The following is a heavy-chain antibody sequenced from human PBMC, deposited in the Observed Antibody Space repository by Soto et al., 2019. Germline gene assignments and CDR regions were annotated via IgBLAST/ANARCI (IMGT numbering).Heavy chain of an antibody. V-gene: IGHV3-33*01. CDR1: EGIFHGYG. D-gene: IGHD1-7*01. CDR2: IRFDGSNE. CDR3: ARDGIGGTFFRGYLDY. J-gene: IGHJ4*02. Sequence: QEQLVESGGGVVQPGTSLRLSCAVPEGIFHGYGMHWVRQAPGKGLEWVAIIRFDGSNEEYADSVKGRFTISRDNSKNTLYLQMNTLGAEDTAVYYCARDGIGGTFFRGYLDYWGRGTVVTVSS.